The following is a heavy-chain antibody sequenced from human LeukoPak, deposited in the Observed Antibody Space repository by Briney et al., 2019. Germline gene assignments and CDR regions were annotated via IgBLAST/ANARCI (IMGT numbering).Heavy chain of an antibody. Sequence: PGGSLRLSCVASGFTFSSNSMNWVRQAPGKGLEWVSYISSSGTTIYYADSVKGRFTISRDNAKNSLYLQMNSLRAEDTAVYYCASGLYYGSGSYHYWGQGTLVTVSS. CDR3: ASGLYYGSGSYHY. D-gene: IGHD3-10*01. J-gene: IGHJ4*02. CDR2: ISSSGTTI. CDR1: GFTFSSNS. V-gene: IGHV3-48*01.